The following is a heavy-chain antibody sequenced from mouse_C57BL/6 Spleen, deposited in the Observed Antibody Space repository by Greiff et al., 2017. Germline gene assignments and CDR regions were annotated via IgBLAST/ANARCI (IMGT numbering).Heavy chain of an antibody. Sequence: VQLQQSGPELVKPEASVKMSCKASGYTFTDYNMHWVKQSHGKSLEWIGYINPNNGGTSYNQKFKGKATLTVNKSSSTAYMELRSLTSEDSAVYYCARSPLYGNSPFAYWGQGTLVTVSA. CDR2: INPNNGGT. J-gene: IGHJ3*01. CDR1: GYTFTDYN. D-gene: IGHD2-1*01. V-gene: IGHV1-22*01. CDR3: ARSPLYGNSPFAY.